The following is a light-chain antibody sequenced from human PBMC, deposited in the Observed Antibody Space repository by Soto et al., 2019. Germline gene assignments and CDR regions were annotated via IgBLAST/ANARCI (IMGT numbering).Light chain of an antibody. CDR2: RND. J-gene: IGLJ3*02. V-gene: IGLV1-47*01. CDR1: SSNIGTYH. Sequence: QAVVTQPPSASGTPGQGVTISCSGSSSNIGTYHVYWYQQLPGTAPKPLIYRNDQRPSGVPDRFSGSKSGTSASLVISGLRSEDEADYYCAAWDASLNSRLFGGGTKLTVL. CDR3: AAWDASLNSRL.